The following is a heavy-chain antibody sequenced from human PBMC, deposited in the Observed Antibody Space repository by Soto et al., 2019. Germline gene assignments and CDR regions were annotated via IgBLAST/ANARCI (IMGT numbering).Heavy chain of an antibody. D-gene: IGHD3-16*01. J-gene: IGHJ4*02. Sequence: EVQLVESGGGLVQPGGSLRLSCAASGFTFRSYSMNWVRQAPGKGLEWISYISSSSSTIYYADSVKGRFIISRDSAKNALYLQMNSLRAEDTAVYYCASEGGLFDYWGQGTLVTVSS. CDR1: GFTFRSYS. CDR2: ISSSSSTI. V-gene: IGHV3-48*01. CDR3: ASEGGLFDY.